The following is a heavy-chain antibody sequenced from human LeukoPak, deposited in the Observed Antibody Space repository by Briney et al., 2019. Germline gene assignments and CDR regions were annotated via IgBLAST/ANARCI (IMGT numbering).Heavy chain of an antibody. CDR3: VRSLVGASDY. J-gene: IGHJ4*02. V-gene: IGHV3-74*03. CDR2: INSDGSRT. D-gene: IGHD1-26*01. Sequence: GGSLRLSCAASGFTFSSYSMHWVRQAPGKGLVWVSRINSDGSRTTYADSVKGRFTISRDNAKNTVSLQMNSLRAEDTAVYYCVRSLVGASDYWGQGTLVTVSS. CDR1: GFTFSSYS.